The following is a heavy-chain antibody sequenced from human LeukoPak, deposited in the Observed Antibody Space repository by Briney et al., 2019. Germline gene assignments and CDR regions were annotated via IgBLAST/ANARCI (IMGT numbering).Heavy chain of an antibody. Sequence: SETLSLTCIVSGGSISSGNYYWSWIRHPPGKGLEWIGYIYHSGTTYYNPSLKSRVTISVDRSKNQFSLKLSSVTAADTAVYYCARSETYGSGWYYFDYWGQGTLVTVSS. CDR3: ARSETYGSGWYYFDY. J-gene: IGHJ4*02. V-gene: IGHV4-30-2*01. CDR2: IYHSGTT. CDR1: GGSISSGNYY. D-gene: IGHD6-19*01.